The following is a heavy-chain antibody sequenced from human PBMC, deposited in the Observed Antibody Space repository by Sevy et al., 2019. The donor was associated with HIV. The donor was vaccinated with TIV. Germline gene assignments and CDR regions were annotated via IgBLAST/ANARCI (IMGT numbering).Heavy chain of an antibody. Sequence: GGSLRLSCAAYGFTFSNAWMSWVRQAPGKGLEWVGRIKSKTDGGTTDYAAPVKGRFTISRDDSKNTLYLQMNSLKTEDTAVYYCTTDPTLFVVVPAAVFDYWGQGTLVTVSS. CDR3: TTDPTLFVVVPAAVFDY. V-gene: IGHV3-15*01. D-gene: IGHD2-2*01. J-gene: IGHJ4*02. CDR1: GFTFSNAW. CDR2: IKSKTDGGTT.